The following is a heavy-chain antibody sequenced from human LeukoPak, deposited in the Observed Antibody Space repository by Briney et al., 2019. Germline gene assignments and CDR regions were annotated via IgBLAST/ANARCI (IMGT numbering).Heavy chain of an antibody. CDR1: GFTFNSFA. Sequence: GGSLRLSCAASGFTFNSFAMHWARQAPGKGLEWVAGISYDGDIQYYADSMKGRFTISRDNSKNTLYLQMNNLRADDTAVYYCAKDSRVVGATAFDYWGQGTLVTVSS. CDR3: AKDSRVVGATAFDY. J-gene: IGHJ4*02. V-gene: IGHV3-30*18. CDR2: ISYDGDIQ. D-gene: IGHD1-26*01.